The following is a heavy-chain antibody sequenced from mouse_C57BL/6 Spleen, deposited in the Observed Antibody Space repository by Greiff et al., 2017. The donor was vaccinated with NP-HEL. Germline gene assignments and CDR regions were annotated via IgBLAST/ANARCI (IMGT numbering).Heavy chain of an antibody. J-gene: IGHJ1*03. CDR1: GYTFTSYW. Sequence: VQLKQPGAELVKPGASVKLSCKASGYTFTSYWMHWVKQRPGRGLEWIGRIDPNSGGTKYNEKFKSKATLTVDKPSSTAYMQLSSLPSEDSAGYYCARSAVVDWYFDVWGTGTTVTVSS. D-gene: IGHD1-1*01. CDR3: ARSAVVDWYFDV. V-gene: IGHV1-72*01. CDR2: IDPNSGGT.